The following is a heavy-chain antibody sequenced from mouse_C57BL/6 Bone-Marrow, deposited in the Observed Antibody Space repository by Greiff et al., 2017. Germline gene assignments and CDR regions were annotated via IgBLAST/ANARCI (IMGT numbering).Heavy chain of an antibody. CDR3: ARNCRYGDAMDY. Sequence: QVQLKESGPGLVQPSQSLSITCTVSGFSLTSYGVHWVRQSPGKGLEWLGVIWSGGSTDYNAAFISRLSISKDNSKSQVFFKMNSLQADDTAIYYCARNCRYGDAMDYWGQGTSVTVSS. CDR1: GFSLTSYG. J-gene: IGHJ4*01. V-gene: IGHV2-2*01. CDR2: IWSGGST. D-gene: IGHD1-1*02.